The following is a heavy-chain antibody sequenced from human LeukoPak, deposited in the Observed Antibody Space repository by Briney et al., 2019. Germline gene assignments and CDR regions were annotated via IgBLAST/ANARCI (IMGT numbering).Heavy chain of an antibody. CDR3: ARDYFTFGGVIVAS. D-gene: IGHD3-16*02. Sequence: GGSLRLSCAASGFHFSSYGMHWVRQAPGKGLEWVAYIHYDSTTEDYADSVKGRFTISRDNSKNTLYLQMNSLRAEDTAVYYCARDYFTFGGVIVASWGQGTLVTVSS. CDR1: GFHFSSYG. CDR2: IHYDSTTE. V-gene: IGHV3-30*02. J-gene: IGHJ5*02.